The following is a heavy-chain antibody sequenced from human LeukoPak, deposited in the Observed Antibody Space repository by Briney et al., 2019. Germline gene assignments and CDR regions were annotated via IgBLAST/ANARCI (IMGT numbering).Heavy chain of an antibody. V-gene: IGHV4-39*02. J-gene: IGHJ4*02. Sequence: PSETLSLTCTVSGGSISSSSYYWGWIRQPPGKGLEWIGSIYYSGSTYYNPSLKSRVTISVDTSKNQFSLKLSSVTAADTAVYYCARDLQVTGPSFDCWGQGTLVTVSS. D-gene: IGHD7-27*01. CDR1: GGSISSSSYY. CDR3: ARDLQVTGPSFDC. CDR2: IYYSGST.